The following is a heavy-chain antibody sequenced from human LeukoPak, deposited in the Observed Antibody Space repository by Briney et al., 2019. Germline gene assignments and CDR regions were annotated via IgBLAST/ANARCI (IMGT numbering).Heavy chain of an antibody. Sequence: ASVKVSCKASGYTFTSYDINWVRQATGQGLEWMGGIIPIFGTANYAQKFQGRVTITADKSTSTAYMELSSLRSEDTAVYYCARVRRYSSSSGNDYYYYMDVWGKGTTVTVSS. CDR2: IIPIFGTA. CDR1: GYTFTSYD. V-gene: IGHV1-69*06. J-gene: IGHJ6*03. CDR3: ARVRRYSSSSGNDYYYYMDV. D-gene: IGHD6-6*01.